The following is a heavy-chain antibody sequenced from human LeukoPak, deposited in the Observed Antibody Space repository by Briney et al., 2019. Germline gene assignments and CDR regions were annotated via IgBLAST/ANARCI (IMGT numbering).Heavy chain of an antibody. CDR1: GFTFSSYG. D-gene: IGHD1-26*01. Sequence: GGSLRLSCAASGFTFSSYGMHWVRQAPGKGLEWVAVISYDGSNKYYADSVKGRFTISRDNSKNTLYQQMNSLRAEDTAVYYCARASVVGATYAYGQFDYWGQGTLVTVSS. V-gene: IGHV3-30*03. CDR2: ISYDGSNK. CDR3: ARASVVGATYAYGQFDY. J-gene: IGHJ4*02.